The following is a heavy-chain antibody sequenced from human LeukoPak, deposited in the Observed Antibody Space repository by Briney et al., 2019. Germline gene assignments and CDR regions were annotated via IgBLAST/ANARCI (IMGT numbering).Heavy chain of an antibody. CDR2: VYYSGST. CDR1: GGSISSYY. V-gene: IGHV4-59*12. Sequence: PSETLSLTCTVSGGSISSYYWSWIRQPPGKGLEWIGYVYYSGSTNYNPSLKSRVTLLVDTSKNQFSLKLSSVTAADTAVYYCARSRITDAFDIWGQGTMVTVSS. D-gene: IGHD3-10*01. J-gene: IGHJ3*02. CDR3: ARSRITDAFDI.